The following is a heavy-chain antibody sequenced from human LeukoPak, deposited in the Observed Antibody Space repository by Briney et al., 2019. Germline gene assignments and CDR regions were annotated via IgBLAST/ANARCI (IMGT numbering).Heavy chain of an antibody. D-gene: IGHD6-13*01. CDR3: ARDSAAAGRAMGYYYYYMDV. CDR1: GGSFSGYY. V-gene: IGHV4-34*01. J-gene: IGHJ6*03. CDR2: INHSGST. Sequence: SETLSLTCAVYGGSFSGYYWSWIRQPPGKGLEWIGEINHSGSTNYNPSLKSRVTISVDTSKNQFSLKLSSVTAADTAVYYCARDSAAAGRAMGYYYYYMDVWGKGTTVTVSS.